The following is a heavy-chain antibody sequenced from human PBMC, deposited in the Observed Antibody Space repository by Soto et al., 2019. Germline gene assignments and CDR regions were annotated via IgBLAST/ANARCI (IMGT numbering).Heavy chain of an antibody. J-gene: IGHJ4*02. D-gene: IGHD6-13*01. V-gene: IGHV1-3*01. CDR3: ARDGRAGTRWIAATYYFDY. CDR1: GYTFTSYA. Sequence: ASVKVSCKASGYTFTSYAMHWVRQAPGQRLEWMGWINAGNGNTKYSQKFQGRVTITRDTSASTAYMELSSLRSEDTAAYYCARDGRAGTRWIAATYYFDYWGQGTLVTVSS. CDR2: INAGNGNT.